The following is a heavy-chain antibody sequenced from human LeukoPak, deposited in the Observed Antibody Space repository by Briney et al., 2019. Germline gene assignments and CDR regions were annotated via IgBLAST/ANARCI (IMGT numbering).Heavy chain of an antibody. CDR1: GSTFSIYW. D-gene: IGHD1-1*01. J-gene: IGHJ6*03. Sequence: GGSLRLSCAAYGSTFSIYWMNWVRRAPGEGLEWVANIKQDGSEKYYVDSVKGRYTISRDNAKNSLYLQMNSLSAEDTAVYYCARLDHYYYYMDVWGKGTTVTVSS. CDR3: ARLDHYYYYMDV. V-gene: IGHV3-7*01. CDR2: IKQDGSEK.